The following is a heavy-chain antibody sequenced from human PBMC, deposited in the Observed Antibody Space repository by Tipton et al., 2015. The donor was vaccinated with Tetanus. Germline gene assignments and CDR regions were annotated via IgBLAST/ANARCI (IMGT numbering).Heavy chain of an antibody. V-gene: IGHV4-61*08. CDR1: GGSIRGGDYS. CDR3: AGGLVRWYEP. D-gene: IGHD3-10*01. J-gene: IGHJ5*02. Sequence: LSLTCSVSGGSIRGGDYSWNWIRQPPGKGLEWLAYVSYSGRTNSNYSLKSRITVSQDASKNQFSLRLTSVTAADTAVYSCAGGLVRWYEPWGRGTLVSVSS. CDR2: VSYSGRT.